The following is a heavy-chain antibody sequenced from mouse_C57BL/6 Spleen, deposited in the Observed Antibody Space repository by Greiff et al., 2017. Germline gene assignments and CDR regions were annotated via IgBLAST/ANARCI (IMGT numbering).Heavy chain of an antibody. Sequence: QVQLQQSDAELVKPGASVKISCKVSGYTFTDHTIHWMKQRPEQGLEWIGYIYPRDGSTKYNEKFKGKATLTADKSSSTAYMQLNSLTSEDSAVYFCARGGDYYGSRRNFDYWGQGTTLTVSS. CDR2: IYPRDGST. J-gene: IGHJ2*01. CDR3: ARGGDYYGSRRNFDY. D-gene: IGHD1-1*01. V-gene: IGHV1-78*01. CDR1: GYTFTDHT.